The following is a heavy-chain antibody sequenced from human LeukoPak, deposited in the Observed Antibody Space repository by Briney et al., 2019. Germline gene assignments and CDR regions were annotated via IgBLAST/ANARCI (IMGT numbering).Heavy chain of an antibody. V-gene: IGHV3-21*01. CDR3: ARSPASSSWYRHPRLDY. J-gene: IGHJ4*02. Sequence: KSGGSLRLSCAASGFTFSSYSMNWVRQAPGKGLEWVSSISSSSSYIYYADSVKGRFIISRDNSKNSLYLQMNSLRAEDTAVYYCARSPASSSWYRHPRLDYWGQGTQVTVSS. CDR2: ISSSSSYI. CDR1: GFTFSSYS. D-gene: IGHD6-13*01.